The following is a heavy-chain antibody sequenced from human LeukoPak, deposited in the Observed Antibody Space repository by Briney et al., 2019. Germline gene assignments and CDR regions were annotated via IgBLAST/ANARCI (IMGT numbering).Heavy chain of an antibody. J-gene: IGHJ4*02. CDR1: GYTFTSYD. V-gene: IGHV1-8*01. CDR2: MNPNSGIT. D-gene: IGHD3-3*01. CDR3: ARGRSSRITIFGVVIKYFDY. Sequence: ASVKVSCKASGYTFTSYDINWVRQATGQGLEWMGWMNPNSGITGYAQKFQGRVTMTRNTSISTAYMELSSLRSEDTAVYYCARGRSSRITIFGVVIKYFDYWGQGTLVTVSS.